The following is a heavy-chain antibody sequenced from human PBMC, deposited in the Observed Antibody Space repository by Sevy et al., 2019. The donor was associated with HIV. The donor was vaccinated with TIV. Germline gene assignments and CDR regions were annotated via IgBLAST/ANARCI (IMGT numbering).Heavy chain of an antibody. J-gene: IGHJ6*02. Sequence: GGSLRLSCAASGFTFSSYGMHWVRQAPGKGLEWVAVIWYDGSNKYYADSVKGRFTISSDNSKNTLYLQMNGLRAEDTAAYYYARSIVVVPAAIRPPIYYYYGMDVWGQGTTVTVSS. D-gene: IGHD2-2*02. V-gene: IGHV3-33*01. CDR3: ARSIVVVPAAIRPPIYYYYGMDV. CDR2: IWYDGSNK. CDR1: GFTFSSYG.